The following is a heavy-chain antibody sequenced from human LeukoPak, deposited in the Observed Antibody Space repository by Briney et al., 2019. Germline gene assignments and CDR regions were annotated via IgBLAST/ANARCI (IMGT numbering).Heavy chain of an antibody. J-gene: IGHJ4*02. CDR2: ITSKANSYTT. CDR3: TRAIAD. Sequence: PGGSLRLSCAASGFTFSDHHMDWVRQAPGKGLEWVGRITSKANSYTTEYAAFVKGRFTLSRNDSKNSLYLQMNSLKVEDTAVYYCTRAIADWGQGTLVTVSS. D-gene: IGHD2-21*01. V-gene: IGHV3-72*01. CDR1: GFTFSDHH.